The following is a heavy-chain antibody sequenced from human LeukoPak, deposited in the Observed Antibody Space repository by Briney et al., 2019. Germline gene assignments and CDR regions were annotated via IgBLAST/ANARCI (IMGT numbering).Heavy chain of an antibody. V-gene: IGHV3-30*02. CDR1: GFTFSSYG. D-gene: IGHD2-15*01. CDR2: IRYDGSNK. J-gene: IGHJ3*02. Sequence: PGGSLRLSCAASGFTFSSYGVHWVRQAPGKGLEWVAFIRYDGSNKYYADSVKGRFTISRDNSKNTLYLQMNSLRAEDTAVYYCAKWCSGGSCYGAFDIWGQGTMVTVSS. CDR3: AKWCSGGSCYGAFDI.